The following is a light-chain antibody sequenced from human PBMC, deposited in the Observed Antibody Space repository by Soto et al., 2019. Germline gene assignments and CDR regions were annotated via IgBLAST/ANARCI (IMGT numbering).Light chain of an antibody. CDR3: QQYGSSPLT. CDR2: GAS. J-gene: IGKJ4*01. Sequence: EIVLTQSPGTLSLSPGERATLSCRASQSVTSSYLAWYQQKPGQAPRLLIYGASSRATGIPDRFSGSGSGTDFTRTNSRVEHEDFAVYYCQQYGSSPLTLGGGTKMEIK. CDR1: QSVTSSY. V-gene: IGKV3-20*01.